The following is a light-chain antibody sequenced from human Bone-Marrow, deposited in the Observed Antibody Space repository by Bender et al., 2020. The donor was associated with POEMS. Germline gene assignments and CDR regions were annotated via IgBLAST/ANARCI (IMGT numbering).Light chain of an antibody. Sequence: SYELTQPPSVSVSPGQTASISCSGDKLGDTFACWYQQKPGQSPVLVIYQDTKRPSGIPERFSGSKSGTSASLAITGLQSDDEAIYFCVAWDASLNGWVFGGGTKLTVL. CDR2: QDT. CDR1: KLGDTF. V-gene: IGLV3-1*01. CDR3: VAWDASLNGWV. J-gene: IGLJ3*02.